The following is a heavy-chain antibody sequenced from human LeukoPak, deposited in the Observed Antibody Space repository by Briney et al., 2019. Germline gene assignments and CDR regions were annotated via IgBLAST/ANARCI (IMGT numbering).Heavy chain of an antibody. J-gene: IGHJ4*02. CDR1: GFTFSSYS. CDR2: ISSSSSYI. CDR3: ARDKRHYYDSSGLVDY. D-gene: IGHD3-22*01. V-gene: IGHV3-21*01. Sequence: KPGGSLRLSCAASGFTFSSYSMNWVRQAPGKGLEWVSSISSSSSYIYYADSVKGRFTISRDNAKNSLYLQMNSLRAEDTAVYYCARDKRHYYDSSGLVDYWGQGTLVTVSS.